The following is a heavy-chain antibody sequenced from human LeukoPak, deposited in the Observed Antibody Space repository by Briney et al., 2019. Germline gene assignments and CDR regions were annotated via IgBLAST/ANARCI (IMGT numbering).Heavy chain of an antibody. V-gene: IGHV3-43*02. D-gene: IGHD2-21*02. Sequence: PGGSLRLSCAASGFTFYDYAMHWLRQAPGKGLEWVSHISGDGGSTYYADSVKGRFTISRDNSKNSLYLQMNSLRTEDTALYYCAKDSQDPIVVVTADPYYFDYWGQGTLVTVSS. CDR1: GFTFYDYA. CDR3: AKDSQDPIVVVTADPYYFDY. J-gene: IGHJ4*02. CDR2: ISGDGGST.